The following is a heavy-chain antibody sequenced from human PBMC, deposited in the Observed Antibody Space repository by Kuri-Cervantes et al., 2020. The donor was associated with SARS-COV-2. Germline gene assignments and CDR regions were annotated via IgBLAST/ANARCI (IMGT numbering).Heavy chain of an antibody. V-gene: IGHV3-15*01. CDR3: TTAATMVQGVIINFDY. CDR2: IKSKTDGGTT. Sequence: LSLTCAASGFTFSNAWMSWVRQAPGKGLEWVGRIKSKTDGGTTDYAAPVKGRLTISRDDSKNTLYLQMNSLKTEDTAVYYCTTAATMVQGVIINFDYWGQGTLVTVSS. D-gene: IGHD3-10*01. J-gene: IGHJ4*02. CDR1: GFTFSNAW.